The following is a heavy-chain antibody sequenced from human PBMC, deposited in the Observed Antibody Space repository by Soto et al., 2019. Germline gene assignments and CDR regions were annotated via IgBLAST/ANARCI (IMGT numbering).Heavy chain of an antibody. CDR2: INSDGSST. CDR3: ARGLGEMVYAIAY. Sequence: EVQLLESGGGLVQPGGSLRLSCAASGFTFSTYAMNWVRQAPGKGPEWVSRINSDGSSTSYADSVKGRFTISRDNAKNTLYLQMNSLRAEDTAVYYCARGLGEMVYAIAYWGQGTLVTVSS. J-gene: IGHJ4*02. V-gene: IGHV3-74*02. D-gene: IGHD2-8*01. CDR1: GFTFSTYA.